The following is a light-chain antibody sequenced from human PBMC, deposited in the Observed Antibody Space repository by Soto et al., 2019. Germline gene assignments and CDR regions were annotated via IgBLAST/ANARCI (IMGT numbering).Light chain of an antibody. CDR1: SSDVGSYNL. Sequence: QSVLTQPASVSGSPGQSITISCTGASSDVGSYNLVSWYQQHPGKAPKLMIYEGSKRPSGVSNRFSGSKSGNTASLTISGLQAEDEADYYCCSYAGSSIFVFGGGTKLTVL. CDR2: EGS. V-gene: IGLV2-23*03. J-gene: IGLJ3*02. CDR3: CSYAGSSIFV.